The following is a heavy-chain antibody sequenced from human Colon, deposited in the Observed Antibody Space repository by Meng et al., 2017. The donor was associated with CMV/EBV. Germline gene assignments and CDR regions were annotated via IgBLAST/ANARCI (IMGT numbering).Heavy chain of an antibody. J-gene: IGHJ4*02. D-gene: IGHD2/OR15-2a*01. CDR2: ISGRTSDT. CDR3: AKDRFENSVNFFDS. Sequence: GGSLRLSCAASGSSFSTYSMSWVRQAPGKGLEWVSVISGRTSDTYYADSVKGRFTISRDNSKNTLFLHMNTLRAEDTAVYYCAKDRFENSVNFFDSWGQGTLVTVSS. CDR1: GSSFSTYS. V-gene: IGHV3-23*01.